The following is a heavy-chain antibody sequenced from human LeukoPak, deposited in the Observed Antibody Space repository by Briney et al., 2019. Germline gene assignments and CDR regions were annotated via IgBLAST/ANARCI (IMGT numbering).Heavy chain of an antibody. Sequence: PGRSLRLSCTASGFTFGDYVLNWFRQTPGKGLEWVGLMRSKVHGGTVEYAASVKGRFTISRDDSKSIAYLQMNSLRAEDTAVYYCARDPFKTPLWGQGTLVTVSS. J-gene: IGHJ4*02. D-gene: IGHD2-15*01. CDR2: MRSKVHGGTV. CDR1: GFTFGDYV. CDR3: ARDPFKTPL. V-gene: IGHV3-49*03.